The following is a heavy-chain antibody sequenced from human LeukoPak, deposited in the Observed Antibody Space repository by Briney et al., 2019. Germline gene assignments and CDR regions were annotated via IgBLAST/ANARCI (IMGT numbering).Heavy chain of an antibody. CDR1: GFTFSSYS. CDR2: ISSSSSYI. J-gene: IGHJ4*02. CDR3: ARDQLKTGSYFDY. D-gene: IGHD3-10*01. V-gene: IGHV3-21*01. Sequence: GGFLRLSCAASGFTFSSYSMNWVRQAPGKGLEWVSSISSSSSYIYYADSVKGRFTISRDNAKNSLYLQMNSLRAEDTAVYYCARDQLKTGSYFDYWGQGTLVTVSS.